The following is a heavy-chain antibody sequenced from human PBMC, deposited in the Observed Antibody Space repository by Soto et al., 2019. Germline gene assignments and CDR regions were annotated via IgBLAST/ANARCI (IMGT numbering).Heavy chain of an antibody. CDR1: GGTFSSYA. J-gene: IGHJ4*02. Sequence: SVKVSCKASGGTFSSYAINWVRQAPGQGLEWMGGIIPIFGTANYAQKFQGRVTITADESTSTAYMELSSLRSEDTAVYYCARGVQDSSGWFNNYWGQGTLVTGSS. V-gene: IGHV1-69*13. D-gene: IGHD6-19*01. CDR3: ARGVQDSSGWFNNY. CDR2: IIPIFGTA.